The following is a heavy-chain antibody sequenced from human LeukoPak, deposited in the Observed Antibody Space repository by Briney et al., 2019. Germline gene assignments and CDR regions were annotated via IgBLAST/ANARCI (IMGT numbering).Heavy chain of an antibody. CDR3: ARYYGSGKDAFDI. CDR2: ISYSGST. J-gene: IGHJ3*02. D-gene: IGHD3-10*01. Sequence: SETLSLTCTVSGDSISSYYWSWIRQPPGKGLEWIGYISYSGSTNYNPSLKSRVTISVDTSKNQFSLKLSSVTAADTAVYYCARYYGSGKDAFDIWGQGTMVTVSS. CDR1: GDSISSYY. V-gene: IGHV4-59*08.